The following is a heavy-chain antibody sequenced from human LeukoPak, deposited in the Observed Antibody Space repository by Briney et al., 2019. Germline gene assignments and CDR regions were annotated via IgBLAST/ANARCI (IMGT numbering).Heavy chain of an antibody. D-gene: IGHD3-22*01. J-gene: IGHJ2*01. Sequence: SETLSLTCAVYGGSFSGYYWSWIRQPAGKGLEWIGRIYTSGSTNYNPSLKSRVTMSVDTSKNQFSLKLSSVTAADTAVYYCAGGAASYYYDSSGYYHWYFDLWGRGTLVTVSS. CDR3: AGGAASYYYDSSGYYHWYFDL. CDR1: GGSFSGYY. CDR2: IYTSGST. V-gene: IGHV4-59*10.